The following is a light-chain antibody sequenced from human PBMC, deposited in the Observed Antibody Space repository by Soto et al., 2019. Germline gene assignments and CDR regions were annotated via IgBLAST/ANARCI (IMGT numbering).Light chain of an antibody. CDR2: DTS. CDR3: QQYNNRRS. V-gene: IGKV3-20*01. CDR1: QSVSNTY. Sequence: GLTQSPGTMSLSPGERATLSCRTSQSVSNTYVAWYQQKPGQAPRLLIYDTSSRVTGIPDRFSGSGSGTDFTLTISRLEPEDFAVYYCQQYNNRRSFGQVTKV. J-gene: IGKJ1*01.